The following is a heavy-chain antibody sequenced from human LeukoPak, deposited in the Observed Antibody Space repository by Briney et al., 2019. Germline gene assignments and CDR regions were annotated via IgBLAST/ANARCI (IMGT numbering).Heavy chain of an antibody. CDR1: GGTFSSYA. CDR3: ASSLNYDYVWGSYRHFDY. D-gene: IGHD3-16*02. J-gene: IGHJ4*02. Sequence: SVKVSCKASGGTFSSYAISWVRQAPGQGLEWMGRIIPILGIANYAQKFQGRVTITADKSTSTAYMELSILRSEDTAVYYCASSLNYDYVWGSYRHFDYWGQGTLVTVSS. V-gene: IGHV1-69*04. CDR2: IIPILGIA.